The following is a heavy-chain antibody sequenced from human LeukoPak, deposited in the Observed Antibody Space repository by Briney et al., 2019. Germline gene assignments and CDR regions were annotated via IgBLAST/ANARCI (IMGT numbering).Heavy chain of an antibody. D-gene: IGHD1-26*01. Sequence: GGSLRLSCAASGFSFSVYWMHWVRQAPGKGPVWVSRIKTDGSITDYADFVKGRFTISRDNAKNTLYLQMNSLRAEDTAVYYCARDRQWENYYYYMDVWGKGTTVTVSS. CDR3: ARDRQWENYYYYMDV. V-gene: IGHV3-74*01. CDR2: IKTDGSIT. J-gene: IGHJ6*03. CDR1: GFSFSVYW.